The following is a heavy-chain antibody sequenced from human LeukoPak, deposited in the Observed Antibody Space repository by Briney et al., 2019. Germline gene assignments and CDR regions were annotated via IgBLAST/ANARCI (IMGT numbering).Heavy chain of an antibody. Sequence: GGSLRLSCAASGFTFSRYTVNWVRQAPGKGLEWVSSITSSSTYIYYADSVKGRFTISRYNAKNSLYLHMNSLRAEDTAVYYCTRGTGSYDYWGQGTRVTVSS. D-gene: IGHD1-26*01. CDR3: TRGTGSYDY. J-gene: IGHJ4*02. CDR1: GFTFSRYT. CDR2: ITSSSTYI. V-gene: IGHV3-21*01.